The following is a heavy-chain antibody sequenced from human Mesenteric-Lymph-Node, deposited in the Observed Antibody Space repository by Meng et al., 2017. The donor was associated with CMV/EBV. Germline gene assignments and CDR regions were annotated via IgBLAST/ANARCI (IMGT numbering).Heavy chain of an antibody. CDR3: ARVSSMIFYGMDV. CDR1: GFTFSRYT. D-gene: IGHD3-16*01. CDR2: ISSNTTYI. J-gene: IGHJ6*02. Sequence: GGSLRLSCAASGFTFSRYTMSWVRQAPGKGLEWVSSISSNTTYIHFADSVKGRFTVSRDNAKNSLYLEMNSLRGGDTAAYYCARVSSMIFYGMDVWGQGTTVTVSS. V-gene: IGHV3-21*01.